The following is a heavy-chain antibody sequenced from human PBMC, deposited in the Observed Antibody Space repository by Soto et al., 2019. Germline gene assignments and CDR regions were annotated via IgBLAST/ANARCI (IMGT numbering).Heavy chain of an antibody. CDR3: ARTSGYSSTDNWFDP. D-gene: IGHD6-13*01. V-gene: IGHV1-18*01. J-gene: IGHJ5*02. Sequence: QVQLVQSGAEVKKPGASVKVSCTASGYTFTSYGISWERQSPGQGLEWMGRISAYNGNTNNAQKFQGRVTVTTDTSTSTAYMKLMNLRSDDTAVYSCARTSGYSSTDNWFDPWGQVTLVTVSS. CDR1: GYTFTSYG. CDR2: ISAYNGNT.